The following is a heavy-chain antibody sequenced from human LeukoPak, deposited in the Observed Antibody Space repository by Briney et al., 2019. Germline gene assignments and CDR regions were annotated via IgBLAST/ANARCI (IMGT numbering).Heavy chain of an antibody. D-gene: IGHD3-22*01. CDR2: IIPIFGTA. Sequence: GASVKVSCKASGGTFSSYAISWVRQAPGQGLEWMGGIIPIFGTANYAQKFQGRVTITADESTSTAYMELSSLRSEDTAVYYCARSEYYYDSSGPNWFDPWGQGTLVTVSS. CDR1: GGTFSSYA. V-gene: IGHV1-69*01. CDR3: ARSEYYYDSSGPNWFDP. J-gene: IGHJ5*02.